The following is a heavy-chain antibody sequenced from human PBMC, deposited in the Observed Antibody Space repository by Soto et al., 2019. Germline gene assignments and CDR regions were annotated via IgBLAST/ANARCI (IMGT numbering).Heavy chain of an antibody. CDR3: ARGLGTNGLDV. CDR1: GYKFITYG. V-gene: IGHV1-18*04. CDR2: ISPYSGNT. Sequence: QIQLVQSGGEVKKPGASVKVSCKASGYKFITYGITWVRKAPGQGLEWMGGISPYSGNTDYAQSLQDRVTMTTDTSTSTVYMELGSLRSDDTAVYYCARGLGTNGLDVWGQGTAVTVSS. D-gene: IGHD3-16*01. J-gene: IGHJ6*02.